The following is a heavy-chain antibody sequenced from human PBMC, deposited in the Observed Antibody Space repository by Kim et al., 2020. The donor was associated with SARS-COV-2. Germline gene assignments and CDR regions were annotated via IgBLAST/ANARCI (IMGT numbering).Heavy chain of an antibody. CDR1: GGSISSGDYY. CDR2: IYYTGSA. D-gene: IGHD2-8*01. V-gene: IGHV4-31*11. J-gene: IGHJ6*02. CDR3: ATLSTARDLVHFYHGMGV. Sequence: SETLSLTCAVSGGSISSGDYYWNWIRQLPGKGLEWIGYIYYTGSADYNPSLKSRITISVDTSKNQFSLHMSSVTAADMAVYYCATLSTARDLVHFYHGMGVWGQGTTVTVSS.